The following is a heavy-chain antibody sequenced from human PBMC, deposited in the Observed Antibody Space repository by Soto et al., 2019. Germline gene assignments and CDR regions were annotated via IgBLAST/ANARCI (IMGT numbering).Heavy chain of an antibody. Sequence: QVQLVQSGAEVQKPGSSVTVSCKASGGTFSNYVVNWVRQAPGQGLEWMGRIIPISGAANYAQKFQGRVTVTAYKSTRTSYMKLSGPRSYDTAVYYCARDMTIAVVPYFDFWGQGTLVTVSS. J-gene: IGHJ4*02. CDR2: IIPISGAA. CDR3: ARDMTIAVVPYFDF. D-gene: IGHD6-19*01. CDR1: GGTFSNYV. V-gene: IGHV1-69*06.